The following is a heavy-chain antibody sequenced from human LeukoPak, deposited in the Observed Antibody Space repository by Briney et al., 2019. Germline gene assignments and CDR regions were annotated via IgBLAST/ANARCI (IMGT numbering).Heavy chain of an antibody. CDR1: GFTVSSNY. CDR3: AKGAPNIAVVSFDY. Sequence: GGSLRLSCAASGFTVSSNYMSWVRQAPGKGLEWVSVIYSGGSTYYADSVKGRFTISRDNSKNTLYLQMNSLRAEDTAVYYCAKGAPNIAVVSFDYWGQGTLVTVSS. CDR2: IYSGGST. D-gene: IGHD6-19*01. J-gene: IGHJ4*02. V-gene: IGHV3-66*01.